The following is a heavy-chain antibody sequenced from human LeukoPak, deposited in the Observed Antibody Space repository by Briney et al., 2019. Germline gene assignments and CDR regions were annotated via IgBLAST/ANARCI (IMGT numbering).Heavy chain of an antibody. CDR3: AKEESSTWYSFGSFDY. D-gene: IGHD6-13*01. CDR1: GFTFSNYA. V-gene: IGHV3-23*01. CDR2: ITDSGAAT. J-gene: IGHJ4*02. Sequence: VGSLRLSCVVSGFTFSNYAMSWVRQPPGKGLEWVSAITDSGAATYYADSVKGRFTISRDNSKNTVYLQMNSLSDEDTAVYYCAKEESSTWYSFGSFDYWGQGALVTVSS.